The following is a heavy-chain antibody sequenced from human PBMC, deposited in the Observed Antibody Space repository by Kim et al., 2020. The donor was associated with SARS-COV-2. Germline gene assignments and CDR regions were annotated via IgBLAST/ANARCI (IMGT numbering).Heavy chain of an antibody. V-gene: IGHV3-74*01. J-gene: IGHJ4*02. CDR3: GRRYYDRRGYYYFDS. D-gene: IGHD3-22*01. Sequence: ADSVEGRFTISRDNAKNTLYLQLNSLGAEDKAIYYCGRRYYDRRGYYYFDSWGQGTLVTVSS.